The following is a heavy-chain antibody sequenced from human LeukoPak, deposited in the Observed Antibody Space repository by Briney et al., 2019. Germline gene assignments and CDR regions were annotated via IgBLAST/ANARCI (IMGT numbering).Heavy chain of an antibody. CDR3: ARDQGSLTRSWYAGY. V-gene: IGHV1-2*06. CDR1: GYTFTSYY. CDR2: INPYSGDT. D-gene: IGHD6-13*01. J-gene: IGHJ4*02. Sequence: ASVKVSCKASGYTFTSYYMHWVRQAPGQGLEWMGRINPYSGDTNFAQKFQGRVTMTRDTSITTAYMDLSSLTPDDTAVYFCARDQGSLTRSWYAGYWGQGTQVTVSS.